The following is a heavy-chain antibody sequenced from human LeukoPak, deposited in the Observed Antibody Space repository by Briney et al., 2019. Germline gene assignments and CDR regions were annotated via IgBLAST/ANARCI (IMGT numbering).Heavy chain of an antibody. D-gene: IGHD3-10*01. CDR2: ISGSGGST. V-gene: IGHV3-23*01. J-gene: IGHJ6*02. CDR3: AKASVGDLYYYYGMDV. CDR1: GFTFSSYA. Sequence: GGSLRLSCAAPGFTFSSYAMSWVRQAPGKGLEWVSAISGSGGSTNYADSVKGRFTISRDNSKNTLYLQMNSLRAEDTAVYYCAKASVGDLYYYYGMDVWGQGTTVTVSS.